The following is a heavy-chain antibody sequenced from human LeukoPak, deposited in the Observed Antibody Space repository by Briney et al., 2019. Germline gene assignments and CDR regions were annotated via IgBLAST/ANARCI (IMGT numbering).Heavy chain of an antibody. J-gene: IGHJ3*02. CDR2: IYYSGRT. CDR3: ARGLAPLITIFGVAVTNGAFDI. V-gene: IGHV4-39*07. Sequence: SETLSLTCTVSGGSISSSSHYWGWIRQPPGKGLEWIGSIYYSGRTYHNPSLKSRVTISVDTSKNQFSLKLRSVTAADTAVYYCARGLAPLITIFGVAVTNGAFDIWGEGTMVTVSS. D-gene: IGHD3-3*01. CDR1: GGSISSSSHY.